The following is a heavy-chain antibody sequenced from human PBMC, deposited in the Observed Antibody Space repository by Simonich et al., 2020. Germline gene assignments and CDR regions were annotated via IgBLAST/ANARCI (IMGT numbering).Heavy chain of an antibody. V-gene: IGHV4-34*01. D-gene: IGHD6-19*01. CDR1: GGSFSGYY. CDR2: INHMGST. CDR3: ASSYSSGWYFDY. J-gene: IGHJ4*02. Sequence: QVQLQQWGAGLLKPSETLSLTCAVYGGSFSGYYWAWIRQPPGKGLWWIGEINHMGSTNYNPSLKSRVTISVDTSKNQFSLKLSSVTAADTAVYYCASSYSSGWYFDYWGQGTLVTVSS.